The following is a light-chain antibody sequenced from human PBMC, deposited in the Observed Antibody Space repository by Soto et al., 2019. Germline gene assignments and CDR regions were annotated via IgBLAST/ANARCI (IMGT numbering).Light chain of an antibody. CDR3: EAWDSTTRV. CDR2: LEGSGSY. J-gene: IGLJ3*02. V-gene: IGLV4-60*03. Sequence: QPVLTQSSSASASLGSSVKLTCTLSSGHSSFSIAWHQHQPGKAPRFLMKLEGSGSYSRGSGVPDRFSGSNSGADRYLTISNLQSEDEADYYFEAWDSTTRVFGGGTKLTVL. CDR1: SGHSSFS.